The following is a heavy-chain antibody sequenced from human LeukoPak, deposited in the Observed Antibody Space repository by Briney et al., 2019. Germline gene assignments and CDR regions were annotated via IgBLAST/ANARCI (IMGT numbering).Heavy chain of an antibody. D-gene: IGHD5-18*01. J-gene: IGHJ4*02. CDR2: ISYDGKDK. CDR3: AKDRDTYGSIYYFDD. CDR1: GFTFSRYG. Sequence: PGRSLRLSCAAPGFTFSRYGMHWVRQAPGKGLEWVAVISYDGKDKHYADPVKGRFTISRDNSKNTLYLQMNSLRAEDTAVYYCAKDRDTYGSIYYFDDWGQGTLVTVSS. V-gene: IGHV3-30*18.